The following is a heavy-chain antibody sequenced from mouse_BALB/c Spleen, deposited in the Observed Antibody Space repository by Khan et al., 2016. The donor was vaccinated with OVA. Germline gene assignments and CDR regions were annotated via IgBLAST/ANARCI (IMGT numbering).Heavy chain of an antibody. Sequence: QVQLQQTGPELVKPGALVKISCKASGYTFTSYDINWVKQRPGQGLEWIGWIYPGDGTTHYNEKFKGKATLTADESSSTAYMQLSSLPSETSAVYCCGREGLRGVAMEYWGQGTAVTVSS. CDR3: GREGLRGVAMEY. CDR2: IYPGDGTT. J-gene: IGHJ4*01. CDR1: GYTFTSYD. V-gene: IGHV1S56*01. D-gene: IGHD2-4*01.